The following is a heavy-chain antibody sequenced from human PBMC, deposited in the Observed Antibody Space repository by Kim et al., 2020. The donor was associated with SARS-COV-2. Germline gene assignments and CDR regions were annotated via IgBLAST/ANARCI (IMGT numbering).Heavy chain of an antibody. CDR3: ARAWPTSSYYYDSSGGAFDI. V-gene: IGHV4-59*01. D-gene: IGHD3-22*01. CDR2: IYYSGST. Sequence: SETLSLTCTVSGGSISSYYWSWIRQPPGKGLEWIGYIYYSGSTNYNPSLKSRVTISVDTSKNQFSLKLSSVTAADTAVYYCARAWPTSSYYYDSSGGAFDIWGQGTMVTVSS. CDR1: GGSISSYY. J-gene: IGHJ3*02.